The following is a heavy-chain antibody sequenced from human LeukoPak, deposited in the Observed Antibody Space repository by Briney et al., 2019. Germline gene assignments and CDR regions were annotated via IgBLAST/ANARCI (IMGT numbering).Heavy chain of an antibody. D-gene: IGHD3-22*01. CDR1: GFTFSSYS. V-gene: IGHV3-30*02. CDR2: IRNDGNKK. CDR3: VKVDT. Sequence: GGSLRLSCAASGFTFSSYSMNWVRQSPGKGLDWVAFIRNDGNKKNYAESVKGRFTISRDNSRNTLYLQMDSLSAEDTAVYYCVKVDTWGQGILVTVSS. J-gene: IGHJ4*02.